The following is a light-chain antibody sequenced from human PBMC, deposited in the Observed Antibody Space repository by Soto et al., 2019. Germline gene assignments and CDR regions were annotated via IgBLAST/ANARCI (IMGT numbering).Light chain of an antibody. Sequence: EIILTQSPDTLSLSPGERATLSCRASQTVSSNYLAWCQQRPGQAPRLLIYGASTRAAGIPDRFSGSGSGTDCPLTITRLEPEDYAVYFCQQYTGPPTTVGQGTRLEIK. CDR2: GAS. J-gene: IGKJ5*01. CDR3: QQYTGPPTT. V-gene: IGKV3-20*01. CDR1: QTVSSNY.